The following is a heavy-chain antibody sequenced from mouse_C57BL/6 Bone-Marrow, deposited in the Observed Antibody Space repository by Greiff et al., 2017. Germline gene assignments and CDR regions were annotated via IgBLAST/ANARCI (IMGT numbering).Heavy chain of an antibody. D-gene: IGHD1-1*01. CDR2: IDPETGGT. Sequence: VQLQQSGAELVRPGASVTLSCKASGYTFTDYEMHWVKQTPVHGLEWIGAIDPETGGTAYNQKFKGKAILTTDKSSSTAYMELRSLTSEDSAVYYCTRSAGSSYGAMDYWGQGTSVTVSS. V-gene: IGHV1-15*01. CDR3: TRSAGSSYGAMDY. J-gene: IGHJ4*01. CDR1: GYTFTDYE.